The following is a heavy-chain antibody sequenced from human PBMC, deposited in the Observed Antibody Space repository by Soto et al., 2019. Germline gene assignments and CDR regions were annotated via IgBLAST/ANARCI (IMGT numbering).Heavy chain of an antibody. V-gene: IGHV3-7*01. CDR1: GFTFSSYW. CDR3: ARVGTPAGRLIWFDP. J-gene: IGHJ5*02. CDR2: IKQDGSEK. D-gene: IGHD6-19*01. Sequence: GGSLRLSCAASGFTFSSYWMNWVRQAPGKGLEWVANIKQDGSEKYYVDSVKGRFTISRDNAENSLYLQMNSLRAEDTAVYFCARVGTPAGRLIWFDPWGRGTLVTVSS.